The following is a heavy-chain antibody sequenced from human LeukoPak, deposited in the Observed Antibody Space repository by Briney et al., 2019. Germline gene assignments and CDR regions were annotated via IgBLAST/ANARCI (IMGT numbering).Heavy chain of an antibody. CDR3: ARGPRIVGAGGYYFDY. CDR1: VYRFPSYD. Sequence: AAVTVSCMPSVYRFPSYDIIWVRQATGQGLEWMGWMNPNSGDTGYAKKFPGRVTITRKSSIRTAYMELSRLRSQDTAVYYCARGPRIVGAGGYYFDYWGQGTLVTVSS. J-gene: IGHJ4*02. CDR2: MNPNSGDT. V-gene: IGHV1-8*03. D-gene: IGHD1-26*01.